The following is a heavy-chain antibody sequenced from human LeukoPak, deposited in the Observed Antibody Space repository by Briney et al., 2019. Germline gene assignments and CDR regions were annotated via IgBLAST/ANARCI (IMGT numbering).Heavy chain of an antibody. CDR2: ITGSGGST. Sequence: GSLRLSCAASGFTFSSYAMTWVRQVPGKGLECVSVITGSGGSTYYADSVKGRFTISRDNSKNTLYLQMNSLRAEDMAVYYCATERGRNQPSPLDYWGQGTLVAVSS. V-gene: IGHV3-23*01. CDR3: ATERGRNQPSPLDY. D-gene: IGHD3-16*01. CDR1: GFTFSSYA. J-gene: IGHJ4*02.